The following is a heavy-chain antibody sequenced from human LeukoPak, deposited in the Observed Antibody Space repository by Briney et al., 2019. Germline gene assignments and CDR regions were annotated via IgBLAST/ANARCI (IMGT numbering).Heavy chain of an antibody. V-gene: IGHV4-59*01. D-gene: IGHD3-10*01. Sequence: SETLSLTCTVSGGSISGYHWSWIRQPPGKGLEWLGYIYYSGSSNYNPSLKSRVTMSADTSKNQFSLKLSSVTAADTAVYYCARDGYYYGSGHWGQGTLVTVSS. CDR2: IYYSGSS. CDR1: GGSISGYH. CDR3: ARDGYYYGSGH. J-gene: IGHJ4*02.